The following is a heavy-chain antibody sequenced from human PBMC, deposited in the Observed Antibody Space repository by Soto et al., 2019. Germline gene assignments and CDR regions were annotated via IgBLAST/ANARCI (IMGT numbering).Heavy chain of an antibody. J-gene: IGHJ3*01. CDR1: GFTFSSYA. Sequence: EVQMLESGGGLVQPGGSLRLSCAASGFTFSSYALTWVRQAPGKGLEWVSSITGSGDYTRYTDSVKGRFTITRDNAKNTLFLQMNSLRADDTAIYYCGKDPNGDYFGAFEFWGQGTMVTVSS. CDR2: ITGSGDYT. CDR3: GKDPNGDYFGAFEF. D-gene: IGHD4-17*01. V-gene: IGHV3-23*01.